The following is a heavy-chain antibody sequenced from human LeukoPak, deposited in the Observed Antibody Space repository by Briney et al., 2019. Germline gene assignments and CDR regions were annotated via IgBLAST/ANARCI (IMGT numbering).Heavy chain of an antibody. CDR1: GGTFSSYA. J-gene: IGHJ5*02. CDR3: ASLSYGYSGFDP. CDR2: IIPILGIA. V-gene: IGHV1-69*04. D-gene: IGHD5-18*01. Sequence: ASVKVSCKASGGTFSSYAISWVRQAPGQGLEWMGRIIPILGIANYAQKFQGRVTITADKSTSTAYMELSSLRSEDTAVYYCASLSYGYSGFDPWGQGTLVTVSS.